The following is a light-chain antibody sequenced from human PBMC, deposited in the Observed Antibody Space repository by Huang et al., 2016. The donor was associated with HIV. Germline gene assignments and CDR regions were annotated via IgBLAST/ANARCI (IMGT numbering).Light chain of an antibody. J-gene: IGKJ1*01. Sequence: DIQMTQYPLSLSASVGDRVTITCRASQGIRNSLAWYQQKPWKAPKLLVYAAARWESGVPSWFSGSGSGTNFTLTISSLQPEDFATYYCQQYHSSWTFGQGTKVEIK. V-gene: IGKV1-NL1*01. CDR2: AAA. CDR3: QQYHSSWT. CDR1: QGIRNS.